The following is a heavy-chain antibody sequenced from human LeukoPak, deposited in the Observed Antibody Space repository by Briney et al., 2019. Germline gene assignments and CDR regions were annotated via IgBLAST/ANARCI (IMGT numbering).Heavy chain of an antibody. Sequence: TPSETLSLTCTVSGGSISSSSYYWGWIRQPPGKGLEWIGSIYYSGSTYYNPSLKSRVTISVDTSKNQFSLNLSSVTAADTAMYYCARLRGSTRGGWFDPWGQGILVTVSS. J-gene: IGHJ5*02. CDR2: IYYSGST. CDR1: GGSISSSSYY. CDR3: ARLRGSTRGGWFDP. V-gene: IGHV4-39*01. D-gene: IGHD3-10*01.